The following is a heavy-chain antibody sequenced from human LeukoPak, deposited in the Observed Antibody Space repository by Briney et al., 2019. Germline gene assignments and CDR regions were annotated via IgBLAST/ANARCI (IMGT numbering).Heavy chain of an antibody. J-gene: IGHJ3*02. D-gene: IGHD2-15*01. V-gene: IGHV1-2*02. CDR3: AREAWSHAFDI. CDR2: INPKNGDT. Sequence: ASVKVSCKTSGYTFTSYGISWVRQAPGQGLEWMGWINPKNGDTKYAQKFQGRVTMTRDTSISTAYMELSRLRSDDTAVYYCAREAWSHAFDIWGQGTMVTVSS. CDR1: GYTFTSYG.